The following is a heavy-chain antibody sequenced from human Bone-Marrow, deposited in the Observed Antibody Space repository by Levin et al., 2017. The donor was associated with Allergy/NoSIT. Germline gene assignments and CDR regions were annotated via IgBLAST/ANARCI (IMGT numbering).Heavy chain of an antibody. Sequence: PGGSLRLSCAASGFTFSSYGMHWVRQAPGKGLEWVAVIWYDGSNKYYADSVKGRFTISRDNSKNTLYLQMNSLRAEDTAVYYCARGEGYCSGGSCRDAFDIWGQGTMVTVSS. CDR2: IWYDGSNK. D-gene: IGHD2-15*01. CDR1: GFTFSSYG. J-gene: IGHJ3*02. V-gene: IGHV3-33*01. CDR3: ARGEGYCSGGSCRDAFDI.